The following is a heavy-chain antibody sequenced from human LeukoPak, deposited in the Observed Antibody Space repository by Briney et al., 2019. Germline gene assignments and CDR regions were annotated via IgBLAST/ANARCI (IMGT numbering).Heavy chain of an antibody. V-gene: IGHV3-23*01. CDR3: ARAPIYSSGWYGDY. Sequence: GGSLRLSCAASGFTFSGYAMNWVRQAPGKGLEWVSTIRDNGDSSYYTDSVKGRFTISRDISKNTLYLQMNSLRAEDTAVYYCARAPIYSSGWYGDYWGQGTLVTVSS. CDR2: IRDNGDSS. D-gene: IGHD6-19*01. J-gene: IGHJ4*02. CDR1: GFTFSGYA.